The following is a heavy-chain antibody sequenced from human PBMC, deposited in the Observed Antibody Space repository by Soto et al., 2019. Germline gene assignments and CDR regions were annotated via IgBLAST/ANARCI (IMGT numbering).Heavy chain of an antibody. J-gene: IGHJ6*02. D-gene: IGHD3-16*01. CDR3: ARHTVAKYYEYLWGSYNEDAPYGMDV. V-gene: IGHV5-10-1*01. CDR2: IDPSDSYT. CDR1: GYTFSTYW. Sequence: GESLKISCDGSGYTFSTYWISWVRQMPEKGLEWMGRIDPSDSYTKYSPSFQGHVSISADKSINTAYLQWNSLKASDTAIYYCARHTVAKYYEYLWGSYNEDAPYGMDVWGQGTTVTVSS.